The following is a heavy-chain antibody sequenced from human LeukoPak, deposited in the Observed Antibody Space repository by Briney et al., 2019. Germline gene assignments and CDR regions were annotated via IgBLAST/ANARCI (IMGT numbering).Heavy chain of an antibody. V-gene: IGHV3-7*01. CDR3: ASGRHDFLH. D-gene: IGHD3/OR15-3a*01. Sequence: PGGSLRLSCAASGFVFSTYWMTWVRQAPGKGLEWVANINLDGTEEHYVDSSLKGRFTISRDIAKNSLYLQMTSLRVEDTAVYYCASGRHDFLHWGQGTLVTVSS. CDR2: INLDGTEE. CDR1: GFVFSTYW. J-gene: IGHJ4*02.